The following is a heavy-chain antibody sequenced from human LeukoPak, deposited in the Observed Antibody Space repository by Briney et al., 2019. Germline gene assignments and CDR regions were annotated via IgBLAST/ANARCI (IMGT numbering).Heavy chain of an antibody. CDR2: ISSDGSRV. Sequence: PGGSLRLSCAASGFTFSDYWMHWVRQAPGKGLVWVSRISSDGSRVTYADSVKGRFTISRDNAKNTLYLQMNSLRAEDTAVYYCARLLKSSSSPFDYWGQGTLVTVSS. D-gene: IGHD6-13*01. J-gene: IGHJ4*02. V-gene: IGHV3-74*01. CDR3: ARLLKSSSSPFDY. CDR1: GFTFSDYW.